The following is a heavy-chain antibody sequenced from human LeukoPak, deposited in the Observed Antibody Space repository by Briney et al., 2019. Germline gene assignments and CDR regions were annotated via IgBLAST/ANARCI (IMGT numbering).Heavy chain of an antibody. D-gene: IGHD3-10*01. Sequence: GASVKVSCKASGYTFTSYYMHWVRQAPGQGLEWMGIINPSGGSTSYAQKFQGRVTMTRDTSTGTVYMELSSLRSEDTAVYYCARDGLPLTSADAFDIWGQGTMVTVSS. CDR2: INPSGGST. CDR3: ARDGLPLTSADAFDI. CDR1: GYTFTSYY. V-gene: IGHV1-46*01. J-gene: IGHJ3*02.